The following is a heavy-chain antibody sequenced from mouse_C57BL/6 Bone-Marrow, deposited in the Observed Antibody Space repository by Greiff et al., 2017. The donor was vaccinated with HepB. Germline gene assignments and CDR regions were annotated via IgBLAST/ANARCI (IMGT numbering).Heavy chain of an antibody. V-gene: IGHV7-3*01. CDR3: ARYGVYYDYGYWYFDV. J-gene: IGHJ1*03. D-gene: IGHD2-4*01. Sequence: EVQGVESGGGLVQPGGSLSLSCAASGFTFTDYYMSWVRQPPGKALEWLGFIRNKANGYTTEYSASVKGRFTISRDNSQSILYLQMNALRAEDSATYYCARYGVYYDYGYWYFDVWGTGTTVTVSS. CDR1: GFTFTDYY. CDR2: IRNKANGYTT.